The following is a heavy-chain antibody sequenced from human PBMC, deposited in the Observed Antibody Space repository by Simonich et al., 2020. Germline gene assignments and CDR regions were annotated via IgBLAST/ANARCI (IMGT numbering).Heavy chain of an antibody. V-gene: IGHV1-2*02. D-gene: IGHD1-26*01. CDR1: GYTFTGYY. Sequence: QVQLVQSGAEVKKPGASVKVSCKASGYTFTGYYMHWVRQAPGQGLEWMGWINPNRGGTNYEQKFQSRVTMTRDTSISTAYMELSRLRSDDTAVYYCARDLRGSYYYYYYMDVWGKGTTVTVSS. J-gene: IGHJ6*03. CDR3: ARDLRGSYYYYYYMDV. CDR2: INPNRGGT.